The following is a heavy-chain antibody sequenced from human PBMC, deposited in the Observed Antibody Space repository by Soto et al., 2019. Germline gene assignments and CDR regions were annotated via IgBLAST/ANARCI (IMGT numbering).Heavy chain of an antibody. J-gene: IGHJ6*02. CDR2: ISGSGGST. V-gene: IGHV3-23*01. Sequence: PGGSLRLSCAASGFTFSSYAMSWVRQAPGKGLEWVSAISGSGGSTSYADSVKGRFTISRDNAKNTLYLQMNSLGAEDTSVYWCARGIRNYYGVDVWGQGTTVTVSS. CDR1: GFTFSSYA. CDR3: ARGIRNYYGVDV.